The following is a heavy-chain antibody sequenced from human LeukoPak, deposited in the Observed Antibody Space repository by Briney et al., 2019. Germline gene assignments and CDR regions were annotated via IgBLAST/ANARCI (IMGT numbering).Heavy chain of an antibody. V-gene: IGHV3-23*01. CDR1: GFTFSSYA. D-gene: IGHD3-22*01. Sequence: GGSLRLSSAASGFTFSSYAMSWVRQAPGKGLEWVSAISGSGGSTYYADSVKGRFTISRDNSKNTLYLQMNSLRAEDTAVYYCAKDPTAYYYDSSGYLDYWGQGTLVTVSS. J-gene: IGHJ4*02. CDR2: ISGSGGST. CDR3: AKDPTAYYYDSSGYLDY.